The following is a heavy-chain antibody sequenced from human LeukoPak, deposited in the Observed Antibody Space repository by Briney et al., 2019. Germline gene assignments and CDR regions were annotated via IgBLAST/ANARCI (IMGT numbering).Heavy chain of an antibody. CDR2: IIPIFGTV. J-gene: IGHJ4*02. CDR1: GGTFRSHA. Sequence: SVKVSCKASGGTFRSHAISWVRQAPGQGLEWMGGIIPIFGTVNNAQKFQGRVTITADESTSTVYMELSSLRYEDTAIYYCATDQGSSWYQNWGQGTLVTVSS. CDR3: ATDQGSSWYQN. V-gene: IGHV1-69*01. D-gene: IGHD6-13*01.